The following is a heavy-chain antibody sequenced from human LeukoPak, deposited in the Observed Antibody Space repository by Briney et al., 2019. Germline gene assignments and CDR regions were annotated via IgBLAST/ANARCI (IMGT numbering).Heavy chain of an antibody. CDR3: ARVLWFGELWGAFHI. CDR1: GYTFTGYY. V-gene: IGHV1-2*02. CDR2: INPNSGGT. D-gene: IGHD3-10*01. Sequence: ASVKVSCKASGYTFTGYYMHWVRQAPGQGLEWMGWINPNSGGTNYAQKFQGRVTMTRDTSISTAYMELSRLRSDDTAVYYCARVLWFGELWGAFHIWGQGTMVTVSS. J-gene: IGHJ3*02.